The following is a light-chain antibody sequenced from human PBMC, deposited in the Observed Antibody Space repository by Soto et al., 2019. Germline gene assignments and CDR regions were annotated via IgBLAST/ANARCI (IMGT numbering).Light chain of an antibody. CDR1: QSLLHSNGNNY. CDR3: QQHYSVPWT. V-gene: IGKV2-28*01. CDR2: LGS. Sequence: DIVMTQSPLSLPVTPGEPASISCRSSQSLLHSNGNNYLDWYLQKPGQSPQLLIYLGSNRASGVPDRFSGSGSGTDFTLTISSLQAEDVAVYYCQQHYSVPWTFGQGTKVEIK. J-gene: IGKJ1*01.